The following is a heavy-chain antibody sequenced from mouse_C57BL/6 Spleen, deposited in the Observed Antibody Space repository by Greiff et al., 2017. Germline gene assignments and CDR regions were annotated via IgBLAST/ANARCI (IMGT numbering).Heavy chain of an antibody. V-gene: IGHV1-69*01. J-gene: IGHJ2*01. CDR1: GYTFTSYW. CDR3: ARGGTPVVATNYFDY. CDR2: IDPSDSYT. D-gene: IGHD1-1*01. Sequence: QVQLQQPGAELVMPGASVKLSCKASGYTFTSYWMHWVKQRPGQGLEWIGEIDPSDSYTNYNQKFKGKSPLTVDKSSSTAYMQLSSLTSEDSAVYYCARGGTPVVATNYFDYWGQGTTLTVSS.